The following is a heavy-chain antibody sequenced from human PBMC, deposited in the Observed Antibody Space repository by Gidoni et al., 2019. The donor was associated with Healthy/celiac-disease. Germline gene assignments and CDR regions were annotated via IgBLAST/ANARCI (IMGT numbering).Heavy chain of an antibody. J-gene: IGHJ4*02. D-gene: IGHD3-3*01. Sequence: QVQLQESGPGLVKPSQTLSPPCTVPGGSLSSGDYYWSWIRQPPGKGLEWIGYIYYSGSTYYNPSLKSRVTISVDTSKNQFSLKLSSVTAADTAVYYCARSFLEWLPHDYWGQGTLVTVSS. CDR3: ARSFLEWLPHDY. V-gene: IGHV4-30-4*01. CDR2: IYYSGST. CDR1: GGSLSSGDYY.